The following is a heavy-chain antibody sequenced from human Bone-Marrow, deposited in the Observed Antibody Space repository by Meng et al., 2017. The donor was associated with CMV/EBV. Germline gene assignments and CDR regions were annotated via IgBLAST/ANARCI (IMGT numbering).Heavy chain of an antibody. Sequence: GESLKISCAASGFTFSSYAMHWVRQAPGKGLEWVAVISYDGSNKYYADSVKGRFTLSRDNSRNTLYLQMNSLRPEDTAVYYCARGYDSSGYYHPLRSWGQGTLVTVSS. D-gene: IGHD3-22*01. CDR2: ISYDGSNK. V-gene: IGHV3-30-3*01. J-gene: IGHJ5*02. CDR1: GFTFSSYA. CDR3: ARGYDSSGYYHPLRS.